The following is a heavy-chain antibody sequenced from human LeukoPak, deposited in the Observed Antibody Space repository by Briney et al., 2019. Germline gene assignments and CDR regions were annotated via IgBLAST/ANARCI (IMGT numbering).Heavy chain of an antibody. D-gene: IGHD1-26*01. CDR1: GYTFTGYY. V-gene: IGHV1-2*02. J-gene: IGHJ4*02. CDR2: INPNSGGT. Sequence: GASVKVSCKASGYTFTGYYMHWVRQAPGQGLEWMGWINPNSGGTNYAQKFQGRVTMTRDTSTSTAYMELSRLRSDDTAVYYCAREIVGATPAGYWGQGTLVTVSS. CDR3: AREIVGATPAGY.